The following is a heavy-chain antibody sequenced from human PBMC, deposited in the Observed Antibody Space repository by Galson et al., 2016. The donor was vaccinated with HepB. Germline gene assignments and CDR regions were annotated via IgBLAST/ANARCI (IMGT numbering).Heavy chain of an antibody. D-gene: IGHD5-12*01. Sequence: ETLSLTCSVSGGAISGSSFYWGWIRQPPGKRLEWIGSIYYSGSTYNSPSLKSRATMSVDTSKNQFSLKLSSVTATDTAVYYCARDLDSDSESGVWGQGTLVTVSS. V-gene: IGHV4-39*07. CDR2: IYYSGST. CDR3: ARDLDSDSESGV. CDR1: GGAISGSSFY. J-gene: IGHJ4*02.